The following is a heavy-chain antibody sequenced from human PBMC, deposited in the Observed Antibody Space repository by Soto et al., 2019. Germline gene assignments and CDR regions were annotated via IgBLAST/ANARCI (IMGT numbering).Heavy chain of an antibody. J-gene: IGHJ3*02. D-gene: IGHD6-19*01. V-gene: IGHV1-3*01. CDR3: ARVPRSGWYFAFDI. CDR1: VYTFTSYA. CDR2: INAGNGNT. Sequence: VASFKVSCNASVYTFTSYAMHWVRHSPGQRREWMGWINAGNGNTKYSQNFQGRVTITRDKSASTAYMELSSLRSEDTAVYYCARVPRSGWYFAFDIWGQGTMVTVSS.